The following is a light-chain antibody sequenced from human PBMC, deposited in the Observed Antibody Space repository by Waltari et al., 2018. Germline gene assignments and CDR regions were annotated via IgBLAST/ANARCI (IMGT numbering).Light chain of an antibody. CDR2: WAS. J-gene: IGKJ2*01. CDR3: HQYFAPPYT. Sequence: DIVMTQSPDSLTVSLGERATINCKASHSLLYYSNNKNYISWYQQKPGQAPKLLIYWASTRDSGVPDRFSGSGSETDFTLTISSLQAEDVAVYHCHQYFAPPYTFGRGTKLEIK. V-gene: IGKV4-1*01. CDR1: HSLLYYSNNKNY.